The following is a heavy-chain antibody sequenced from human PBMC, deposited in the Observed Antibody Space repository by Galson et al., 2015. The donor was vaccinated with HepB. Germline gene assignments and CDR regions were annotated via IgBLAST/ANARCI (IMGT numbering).Heavy chain of an antibody. J-gene: IGHJ4*02. CDR1: GFTFDDYA. CDR2: ISWNSGSI. CDR3: ARSYSGSYSLYFDY. Sequence: SLRLSCAASGFTFDDYAMHWVRQAPGKGLEWVSGISWNSGSIGYADSVKGRFTISRDNAKNSLYLQMNSLRAEDTALYYCARSYSGSYSLYFDYWGQGTLVTVSS. D-gene: IGHD1-26*01. V-gene: IGHV3-9*01.